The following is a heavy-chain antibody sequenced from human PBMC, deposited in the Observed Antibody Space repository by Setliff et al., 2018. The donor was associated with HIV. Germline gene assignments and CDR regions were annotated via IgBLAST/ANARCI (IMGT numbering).Heavy chain of an antibody. Sequence: ASVKVSCKASGYTFSTYGISWVRQAPGQGLEWMGWISAYNGNTNYAQKLQGRVTVTTETSTSTAYMELRSLRSDDTAVYYCARDRGVSCSSSSCYAPVDSFDIWGQGTMVTVSS. J-gene: IGHJ3*02. V-gene: IGHV1-18*01. CDR1: GYTFSTYG. CDR3: ARDRGVSCSSSSCYAPVDSFDI. CDR2: ISAYNGNT. D-gene: IGHD2-2*01.